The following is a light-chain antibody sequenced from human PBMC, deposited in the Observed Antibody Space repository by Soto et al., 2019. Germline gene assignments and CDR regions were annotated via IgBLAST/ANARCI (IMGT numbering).Light chain of an antibody. CDR2: GAS. Sequence: IVMTQSPATLSVSPGERATLSCRASQSVSSNLAWYQQKPGQAPRLLIYGASTRATGIPARFSGSGSGTDFTLTISRLEPEDFAVYYCQQYGSSPITFGQGTRLEIK. CDR1: QSVSSN. J-gene: IGKJ5*01. CDR3: QQYGSSPIT. V-gene: IGKV3-15*01.